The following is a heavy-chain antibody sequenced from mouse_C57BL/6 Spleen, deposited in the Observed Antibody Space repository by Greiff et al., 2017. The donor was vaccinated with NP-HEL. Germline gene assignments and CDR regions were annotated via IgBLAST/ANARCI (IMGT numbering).Heavy chain of an antibody. CDR2: IDPSDSET. V-gene: IGHV1-52*01. D-gene: IGHD2-1*01. CDR1: GYTFTSYW. Sequence: QVQLQQSGAELVRPGSSVKLSCKASGYTFTSYWMHWVKQRPIQGLEWIGNIDPSDSETHYNQKFKDKATLTVDKSSSTAYMQLSSLTSEDSAVYYCAAVYGNYDYFDYWGQGTTLTVSS. CDR3: AAVYGNYDYFDY. J-gene: IGHJ2*01.